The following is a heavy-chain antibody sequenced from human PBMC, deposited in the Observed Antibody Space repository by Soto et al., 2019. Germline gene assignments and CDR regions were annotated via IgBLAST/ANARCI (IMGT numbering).Heavy chain of an antibody. Sequence: VKGSCKAAGGSLSSYAISWVRQAPGQGLEWMGGIIPIFGTANYAQKFQGRVTITADESTSTAYMELSSLRSEDTAVYYCARGGPVVPAVKGGYYYYYGMDVWGQRTTVTVSS. J-gene: IGHJ6*02. CDR3: ARGGPVVPAVKGGYYYYYGMDV. V-gene: IGHV1-69*01. D-gene: IGHD2-2*01. CDR2: IIPIFGTA. CDR1: GGSLSSYA.